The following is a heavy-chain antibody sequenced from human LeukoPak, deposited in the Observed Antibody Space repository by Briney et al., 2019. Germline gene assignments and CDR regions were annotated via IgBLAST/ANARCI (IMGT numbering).Heavy chain of an antibody. D-gene: IGHD1-26*01. CDR3: ARAREAVRYDAFDI. J-gene: IGHJ3*02. CDR2: IIPIFGTA. Sequence: ASVKVSCKASGGTFSSYAISWVRQAPGQGLEWMGGIIPIFGTANYAQKFQGRVTITTDESTSTAYMELSSLRSEDTAVYYCARAREAVRYDAFDIWGQGTMVTVSS. V-gene: IGHV1-69*05. CDR1: GGTFSSYA.